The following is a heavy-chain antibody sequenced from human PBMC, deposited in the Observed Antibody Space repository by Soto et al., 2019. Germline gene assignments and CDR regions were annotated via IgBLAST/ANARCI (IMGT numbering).Heavy chain of an antibody. Sequence: PSETLSLTCTVSGGSISGNYNYWCWIRHPPGKGLEWIGSISYSGTTNSNPSLKSRITISVDTSKNHFSLRLSSVTAIDTAVYYCARVGGVPSSSPGVAHWGQGILVTVSS. V-gene: IGHV4-39*02. J-gene: IGHJ4*02. CDR1: GGSISGNYNY. CDR2: ISYSGTT. D-gene: IGHD6-13*01. CDR3: ARVGGVPSSSPGVAH.